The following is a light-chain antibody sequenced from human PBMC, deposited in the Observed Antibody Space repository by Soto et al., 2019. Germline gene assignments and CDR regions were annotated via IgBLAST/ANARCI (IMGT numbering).Light chain of an antibody. CDR3: QPLTTPISIT. J-gene: IGKJ5*01. Sequence: EIGWAQSPATLSLSPGERATLSCRASQSVSSYLAWYQPKPGQAPKLLIYDASNRATGIPARFRGRGAGTFFTLTSSLQDAEYFTVYCHQPLTTPISITFGQGTRLEIK. CDR2: DAS. V-gene: IGKV3-11*01. CDR1: QSVSSY.